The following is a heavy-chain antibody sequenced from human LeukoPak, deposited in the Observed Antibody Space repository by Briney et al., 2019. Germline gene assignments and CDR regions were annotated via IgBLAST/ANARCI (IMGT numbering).Heavy chain of an antibody. CDR2: ISAYNGNT. V-gene: IGHV1-18*01. Sequence: GASVKVSCKASGYTFTSYGISWVRQAPGQGLEWMGWISAYNGNTNYAQKLRGRVTMTTDTSTSTAYMELRSLRSDDTAVYYCARAPYSGSYYPFDYWGQGTLVTVSS. CDR3: ARAPYSGSYYPFDY. D-gene: IGHD1-26*01. J-gene: IGHJ4*02. CDR1: GYTFTSYG.